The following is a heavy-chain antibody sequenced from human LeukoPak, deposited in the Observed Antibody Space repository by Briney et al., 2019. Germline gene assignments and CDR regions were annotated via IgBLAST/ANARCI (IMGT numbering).Heavy chain of an antibody. Sequence: PGGSLRLSCAASGFTVSSNYMSWVRQAPGKGLEWVSFIDIGGTTYYADSVKGRFTISRDNAKNSLYLQMNSLRAEDTAVYYCAELGITMIGGVWGKGTTVTISS. CDR3: AELGITMIGGV. V-gene: IGHV3-53*01. D-gene: IGHD3-10*02. J-gene: IGHJ6*04. CDR2: IDIGGTT. CDR1: GFTVSSNY.